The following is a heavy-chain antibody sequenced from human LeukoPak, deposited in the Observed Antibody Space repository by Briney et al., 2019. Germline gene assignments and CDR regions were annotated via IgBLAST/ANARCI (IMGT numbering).Heavy chain of an antibody. CDR3: AKGHIESGGYYYFDY. V-gene: IGHV3-23*01. D-gene: IGHD3-22*01. CDR2: ISGSGSGS. J-gene: IGHJ4*02. Sequence: GGSLRLSCAASGFTCSSYAMNWVRQAPGKGLEWVSGISGSGSGSYYADSVKGRFTVSRDNSKNTLHLQMNSLRAEDTAVYYCAKGHIESGGYYYFDYWGQGTLVTVSS. CDR1: GFTCSSYA.